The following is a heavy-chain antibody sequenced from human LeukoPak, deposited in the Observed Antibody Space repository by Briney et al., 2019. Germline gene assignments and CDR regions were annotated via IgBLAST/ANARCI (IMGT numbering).Heavy chain of an antibody. Sequence: SQTLSLTCTVSGGSISSGSYYWSWIRQPAGRGLEWIGRIYTSGITNYNPSLKSRVTISVDTSKNQFSLKLSSVTAADTAVYYCARDTVGWVCSGGSCGTAIDAFDIWGQGTMVTVSS. CDR2: IYTSGIT. V-gene: IGHV4-61*02. CDR1: GGSISSGSYY. J-gene: IGHJ3*02. CDR3: ARDTVGWVCSGGSCGTAIDAFDI. D-gene: IGHD2-15*01.